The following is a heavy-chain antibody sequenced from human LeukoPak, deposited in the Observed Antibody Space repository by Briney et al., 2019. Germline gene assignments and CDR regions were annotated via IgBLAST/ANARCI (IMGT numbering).Heavy chain of an antibody. CDR3: ARQGLGGWFGELLMVDY. J-gene: IGHJ4*02. V-gene: IGHV5-51*01. CDR1: GYSFTSYW. Sequence: PGESLKISCKGSGYSFTSYWIGWVRQMRGKGLEWMGIIYPGDSDTRYSPSLQGQVTISADKSISTAYLQWSSLKASDTAMYYCARQGLGGWFGELLMVDYWGQGTLVTVSS. CDR2: IYPGDSDT. D-gene: IGHD3-10*01.